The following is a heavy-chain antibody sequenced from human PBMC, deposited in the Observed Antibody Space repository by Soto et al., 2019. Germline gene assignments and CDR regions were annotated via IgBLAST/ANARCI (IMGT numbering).Heavy chain of an antibody. D-gene: IGHD2-2*01. J-gene: IGHJ4*02. CDR1: GFSLSTTGVG. CDR3: VRESRRFFDC. V-gene: IGHV2-5*02. Sequence: QITLKESGPTLVKPTQPLTLTCTFSGFSLSTTGVGVGWIRQPPGKALEWLAIIYWDDDKRYSPSLKSRLTITKDTSNNQVVLTMTNMDPVDTATYYCVRESRRFFDCWGQGTLVTVSS. CDR2: IYWDDDK.